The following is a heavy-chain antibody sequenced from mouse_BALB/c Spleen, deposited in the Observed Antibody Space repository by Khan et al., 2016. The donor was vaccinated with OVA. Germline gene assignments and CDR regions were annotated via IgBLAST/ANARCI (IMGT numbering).Heavy chain of an antibody. CDR1: GDSITSGY. CDR3: ARSTYCYAFVY. Sequence: EVQLQESGPSLVKPSQTLSLTCSVTGDSITSGYWSWIRKFPGNKLEYMGYMIYTGYTYYNPSLKSRISITRHKSKNQYYLQLNSVTTEDTATYYCARSTYCYAFVYWGQGTLVTVSA. D-gene: IGHD1-1*01. CDR2: MIYTGYT. J-gene: IGHJ3*01. V-gene: IGHV3-8*02.